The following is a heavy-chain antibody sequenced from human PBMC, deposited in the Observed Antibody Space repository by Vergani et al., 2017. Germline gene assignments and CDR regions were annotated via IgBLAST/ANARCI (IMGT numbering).Heavy chain of an antibody. CDR3: ARTLRMVRGVICTLDY. V-gene: IGHV1-18*01. CDR2: SSAYNGNT. Sequence: QVQLVQSGAEVKKPGASVKVSCKASGYTFTSYGISWVRQAPGQGLEWMGWSSAYNGNTNYAQNLPGRVTITRDTSASTAYMELSSLRSEDTAVYYCARTLRMVRGVICTLDYWGQGTLVTVSS. D-gene: IGHD3-10*01. J-gene: IGHJ4*02. CDR1: GYTFTSYG.